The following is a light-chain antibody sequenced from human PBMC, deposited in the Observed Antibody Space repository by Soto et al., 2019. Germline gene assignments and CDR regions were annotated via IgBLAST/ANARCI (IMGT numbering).Light chain of an antibody. CDR1: QYVSSN. CDR2: GAS. J-gene: IGKJ4*01. Sequence: EIVMTQSPATLSVSPGERATLSCRASQYVSSNLAWYQQKPGQAPRLLIYGASTRATTIPARFTGSGSGTEFTLTISSLQSEDFAVYYCQQYNKWPLTFAGGIKVEIK. V-gene: IGKV3-15*01. CDR3: QQYNKWPLT.